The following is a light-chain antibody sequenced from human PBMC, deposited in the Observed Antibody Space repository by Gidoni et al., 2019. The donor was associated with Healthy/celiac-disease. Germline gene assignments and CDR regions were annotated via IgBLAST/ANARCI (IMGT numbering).Light chain of an antibody. V-gene: IGKV3-20*01. Sequence: EIVLTQSPGTLSLSPGARATLPCRASQSVSSSYLAWYPQKPGQAPRLLIYGASSRATGIPDRFSGSGSGTDFTLTISRLEPEDFAVYYCQQYGSSPRYTFGQGTKLEIK. CDR3: QQYGSSPRYT. CDR2: GAS. J-gene: IGKJ2*01. CDR1: QSVSSSY.